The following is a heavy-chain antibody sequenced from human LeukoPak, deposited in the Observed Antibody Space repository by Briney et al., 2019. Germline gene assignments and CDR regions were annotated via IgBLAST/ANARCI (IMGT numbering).Heavy chain of an antibody. CDR1: GGSINNYY. J-gene: IGHJ4*02. Sequence: PSETLSLTCTVSGGSINNYYWSWIRQPPGKILEWMGYIYYNGNTDYNPSLRSRVTMSVDTSKNQFFLNLRSVTAADTAVYYCARIQYNGGESFDSWGQGALVTVSS. V-gene: IGHV4-59*01. CDR2: IYYNGNT. CDR3: ARIQYNGGESFDS. D-gene: IGHD4-11*01.